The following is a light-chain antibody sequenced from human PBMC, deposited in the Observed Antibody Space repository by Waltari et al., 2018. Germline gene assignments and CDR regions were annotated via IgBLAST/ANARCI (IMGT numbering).Light chain of an antibody. CDR1: NIGRLS. J-gene: IGLJ3*02. CDR2: DYT. CDR3: QVWDPTSSHWV. Sequence: SYVLAQPPSLSVAPGQTAKITRGGDNIGRLSVHWYQQKPGRAPVLVLYDYTDRPSGIPDRFSGSDSRNAATLTINRVEAGDEADYFCQVWDPTSSHWVFGGGTKMSVL. V-gene: IGLV3-21*02.